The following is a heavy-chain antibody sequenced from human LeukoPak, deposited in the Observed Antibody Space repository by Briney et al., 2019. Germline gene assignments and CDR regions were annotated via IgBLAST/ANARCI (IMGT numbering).Heavy chain of an antibody. J-gene: IGHJ4*02. Sequence: PGGSLRLSCAASGFTFSSYAMSWVRQAPGKGLEWIGYIYYSGSTNYNPSLKSRVTISVDTSKNQFSLKLSSVTAADTAVYYCARYYGDYAPYYFDYWGQGTLVTVSS. CDR3: ARYYGDYAPYYFDY. V-gene: IGHV4-59*01. CDR2: IYYSGST. CDR1: GFTFSSYA. D-gene: IGHD4-17*01.